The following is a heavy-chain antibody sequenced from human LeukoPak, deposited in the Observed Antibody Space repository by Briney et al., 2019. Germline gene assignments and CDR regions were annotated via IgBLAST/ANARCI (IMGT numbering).Heavy chain of an antibody. CDR3: AKAPIGTNSGGYYFDY. V-gene: IGHV3-9*01. CDR2: ISWNSGSI. D-gene: IGHD1-26*01. CDR1: GFTFDDYA. J-gene: IGHJ4*02. Sequence: GGSLRLSCAASGFTFDDYAMHWVRQAPGKGLEWVSGISWNSGSIGYADSVKGRFTISRDNAKNSLYLQMNSLRAEDTALYYCAKAPIGTNSGGYYFDYWGQGTLVTVSS.